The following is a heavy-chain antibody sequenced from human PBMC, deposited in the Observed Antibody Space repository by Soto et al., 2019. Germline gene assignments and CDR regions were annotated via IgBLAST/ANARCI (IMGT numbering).Heavy chain of an antibody. D-gene: IGHD6-19*01. CDR2: IYHSGST. Sequence: SATLSLTCAVSGGYISRSNWWSWDQQPPGKGLEWIGEIYHSGSTNYNPSLKSRVTISVDKSKNQFSLKLSSVTAADTAVYYCARGYSSGWYGMDVWGQGTTVTVSS. CDR3: ARGYSSGWYGMDV. V-gene: IGHV4-4*02. CDR1: GGYISRSNW. J-gene: IGHJ6*02.